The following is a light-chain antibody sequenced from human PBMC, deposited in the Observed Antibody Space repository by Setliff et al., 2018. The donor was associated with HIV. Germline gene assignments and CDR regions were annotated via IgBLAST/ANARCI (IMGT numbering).Light chain of an antibody. V-gene: IGLV2-11*01. CDR1: SSDVGGYNY. CDR3: CSYAGSYTVL. J-gene: IGLJ2*01. CDR2: DVS. Sequence: QSALAQPRSVSGSPGQSVTMSCTGTSSDVGGYNYVSWYQQHPGKAPKLMIYDVSKRPSGVPDRFSGSKSGNTAFLTISGLQGKDEADYYCCSYAGSYTVLFGGGTKVTVL.